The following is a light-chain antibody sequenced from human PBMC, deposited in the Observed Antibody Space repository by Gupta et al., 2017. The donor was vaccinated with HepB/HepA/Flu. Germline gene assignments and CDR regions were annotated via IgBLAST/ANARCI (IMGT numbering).Light chain of an antibody. CDR1: QSVRDW. Sequence: DIQMTQSPSTLSASVGDRVTITCRASQSVRDWLVWYQQKPGKAPRPLIYRASTLQTGVPSRFSGSGSGTQFTLTISSLQPDDFATYYCQQYYTSPYTFGQETKLEI. V-gene: IGKV1-5*03. J-gene: IGKJ2*01. CDR2: RAS. CDR3: QQYYTSPYT.